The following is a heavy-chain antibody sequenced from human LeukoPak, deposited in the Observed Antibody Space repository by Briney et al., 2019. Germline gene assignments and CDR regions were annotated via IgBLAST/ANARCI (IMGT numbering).Heavy chain of an antibody. Sequence: GGSPRLSCAASGFTFSSYGMHWVRQAPGKGLEWVAFIRYDGSKKYYADSVKGRFTISRDNSKNTLYLQMNSLRAEDTAVYYCAKGLDIVVVPAAEHHDYWGQGTLVTVSS. V-gene: IGHV3-30*02. J-gene: IGHJ4*02. CDR1: GFTFSSYG. CDR3: AKGLDIVVVPAAEHHDY. CDR2: IRYDGSKK. D-gene: IGHD2-2*01.